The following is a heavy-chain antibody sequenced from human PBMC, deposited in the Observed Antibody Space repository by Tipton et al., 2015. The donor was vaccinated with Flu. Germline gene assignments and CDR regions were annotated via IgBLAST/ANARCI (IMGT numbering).Heavy chain of an antibody. D-gene: IGHD3-9*01. CDR2: IYDSGST. V-gene: IGHV4-59*08. Sequence: TLSLTCTVSGGSITTYYWSWIRQSPGKGLEWIGYIYDSGSTNYNPSLKSRVTISVDTAKNQFSLNLTSVTAADTAVYYCARRDYDILTGSRAFDIWGQGTMVTVSP. J-gene: IGHJ3*02. CDR3: ARRDYDILTGSRAFDI. CDR1: GGSITTYY.